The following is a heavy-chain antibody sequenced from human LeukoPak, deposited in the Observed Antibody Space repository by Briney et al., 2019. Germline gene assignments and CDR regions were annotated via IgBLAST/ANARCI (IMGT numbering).Heavy chain of an antibody. CDR1: GFSFNNYA. V-gene: IGHV3-30*18. CDR3: VKEGVEYSYSYGDY. D-gene: IGHD3-16*01. Sequence: GKSLRLSCAASGFSFNNYAMYWVRQAPGKGLEWVALISYDGGDKYYAESMKGRITISRDNAENTLYLQMNNLRPDDTAFYFCVKEGVEYSYSYGDYWGQGTLVTVSS. J-gene: IGHJ4*02. CDR2: ISYDGGDK.